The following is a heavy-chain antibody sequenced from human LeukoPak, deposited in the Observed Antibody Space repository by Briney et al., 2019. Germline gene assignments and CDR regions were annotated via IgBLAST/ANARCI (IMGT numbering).Heavy chain of an antibody. Sequence: GGSLRLSCAASGFTFSSYSMNGVRQAPGKGLEWVSSISSSSSYIYYADSVKGRFTISRDNAKNSLYLQMNSLRAEDTAVYYCARDYVIVGATAFDYWGQGTLVTVSS. CDR3: ARDYVIVGATAFDY. D-gene: IGHD1-26*01. CDR2: ISSSSSYI. CDR1: GFTFSSYS. V-gene: IGHV3-21*01. J-gene: IGHJ4*02.